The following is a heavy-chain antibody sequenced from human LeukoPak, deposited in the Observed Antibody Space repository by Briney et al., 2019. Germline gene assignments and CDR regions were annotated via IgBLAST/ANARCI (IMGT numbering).Heavy chain of an antibody. D-gene: IGHD3-9*01. V-gene: IGHV4-39*01. J-gene: IGHJ6*03. CDR2: IYYSGST. Sequence: SETLSLTCTVSGGSISSSSYYWGWIRQPPGKGLEWIGCIYYSGSTYYNPSLKSRVTISVDTSKNQFSLKLSSVTAADTAVYYCARRQAPRGYFDWFASYYYYYYMDVWGKGTTVTISS. CDR3: ARRQAPRGYFDWFASYYYYYYMDV. CDR1: GGSISSSSYY.